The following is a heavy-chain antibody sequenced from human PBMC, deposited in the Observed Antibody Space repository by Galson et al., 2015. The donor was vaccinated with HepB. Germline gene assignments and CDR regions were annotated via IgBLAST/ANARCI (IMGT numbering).Heavy chain of an antibody. CDR2: IIPIFGTA. CDR3: ASSTGIVGATPFDY. V-gene: IGHV1-69*13. Sequence: SVKVSCKASGGTFSSYAISWVRQAPGQGLEWMGGIIPIFGTANYAQKFQGRVTITADESTSTAYMELSSLRSEDTAVYYCASSTGIVGATPFDYWGQGTLVTVSS. J-gene: IGHJ4*02. CDR1: GGTFSSYA. D-gene: IGHD1-26*01.